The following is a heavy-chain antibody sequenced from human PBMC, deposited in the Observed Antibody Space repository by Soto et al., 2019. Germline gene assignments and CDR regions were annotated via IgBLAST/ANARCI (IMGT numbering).Heavy chain of an antibody. J-gene: IGHJ4*02. CDR1: GGTFSRYA. CDR2: IITIFGTA. V-gene: IGHV1-69*06. CDR3: ARGWLVVEY. Sequence: QVQLVQSGAEVKKPGSSVKVSCQASGGTFSRYAISWVRQAPGQGLAWMGGIITIFGTANYEQKFQCRVTITADKSTSTAYMELSSLISEDTAVYYCARGWLVVEYWGQVTLVTVSS. D-gene: IGHD2-8*02.